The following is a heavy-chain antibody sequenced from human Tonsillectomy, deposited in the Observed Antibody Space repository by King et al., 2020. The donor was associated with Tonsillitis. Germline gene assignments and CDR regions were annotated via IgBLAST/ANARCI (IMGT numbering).Heavy chain of an antibody. D-gene: IGHD3-10*01. CDR1: GFSFSSYW. J-gene: IGHJ6*02. Sequence: EPQLVQSGGGLVHPGGSLRLSCVGSGFSFSSYWMTWVRQAPGKGLEWVANIKQDGSERYCVDSVKGRFTISRDNAKNSLYLQMNTLRAEDTAVYYCARIEGASGMYYYYYAMDVWGQGTTVTVSS. V-gene: IGHV3-7*01. CDR2: IKQDGSER. CDR3: ARIEGASGMYYYYYAMDV.